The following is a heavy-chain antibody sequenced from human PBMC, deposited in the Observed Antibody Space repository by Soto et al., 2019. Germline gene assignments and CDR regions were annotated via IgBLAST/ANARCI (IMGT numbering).Heavy chain of an antibody. CDR2: ISSSSSTI. Sequence: DVQLVESGGGWVQPGGSLRLSCAASGSTFRTHSMNWVRQAPGKGLEWVTYISSSSSTIYYADSVKGRFTISRDNARNSLYLQMNSLRAEDTAVYYCARDHYFDSSGYFDYWGQGTLVTVSS. D-gene: IGHD3-22*01. CDR1: GSTFRTHS. J-gene: IGHJ4*02. V-gene: IGHV3-48*01. CDR3: ARDHYFDSSGYFDY.